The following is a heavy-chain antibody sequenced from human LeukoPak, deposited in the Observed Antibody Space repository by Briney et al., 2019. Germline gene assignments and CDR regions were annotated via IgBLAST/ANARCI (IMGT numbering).Heavy chain of an antibody. CDR1: GYTFTTYY. D-gene: IGHD5-24*01. Sequence: GASVKVSCKASGYTFTTYYMHWVRQAPGQGLVWMGLTNPSGGGTRYAQKFQGRVTMTRDTSTSTVYMELNSLRSEDTAVYYCASGYKTVSVFDHWGQGTLVTVSS. V-gene: IGHV1-46*01. J-gene: IGHJ4*02. CDR2: TNPSGGGT. CDR3: ASGYKTVSVFDH.